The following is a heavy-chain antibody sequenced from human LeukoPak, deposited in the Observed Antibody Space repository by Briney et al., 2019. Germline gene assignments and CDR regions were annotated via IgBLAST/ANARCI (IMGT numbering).Heavy chain of an antibody. Sequence: GGSLRLSCAASGFTFSSYGMHWVRQAPGKGLEWVAVIWYDGSNKYYADSVKGRFTISRDNSKNTLYLQMNSPRAEDTAVYYCARSNTILSPFDYWGQGTLVTVSS. J-gene: IGHJ4*02. D-gene: IGHD2-15*01. CDR3: ARSNTILSPFDY. V-gene: IGHV3-33*01. CDR2: IWYDGSNK. CDR1: GFTFSSYG.